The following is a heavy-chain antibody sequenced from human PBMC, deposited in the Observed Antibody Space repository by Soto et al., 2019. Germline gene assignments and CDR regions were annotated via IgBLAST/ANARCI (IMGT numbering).Heavy chain of an antibody. J-gene: IGHJ6*02. CDR3: ASPTMTSTSFYYAMDV. D-gene: IGHD4-17*01. V-gene: IGHV5-10-1*01. Sequence: PGESLKISCKTSGHRFTTYWISWVLQMPWKGLEYMGKINPTDSETNYSPSFEGHVTFSVDRSTSTAYVRWNSLKASDTAMYYCASPTMTSTSFYYAMDVWGQGTTVTVSS. CDR1: GHRFTTYW. CDR2: INPTDSET.